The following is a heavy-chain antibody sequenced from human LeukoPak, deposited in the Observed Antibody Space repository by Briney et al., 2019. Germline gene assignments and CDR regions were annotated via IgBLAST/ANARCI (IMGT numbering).Heavy chain of an antibody. CDR3: ARESYCGGDCFPGGIYDY. D-gene: IGHD2-21*02. CDR2: INAGNGNT. V-gene: IGHV1-3*01. J-gene: IGHJ4*02. Sequence: ASVKVSCKASGYNFAGYAMHWVRQAPGQRLEWMGWINAGNGNTKYSQKFQGRVTITRDTSASTAYMELSSLRSEDTAVYYCARESYCGGDCFPGGIYDYWGQGTLVTVSS. CDR1: GYNFAGYA.